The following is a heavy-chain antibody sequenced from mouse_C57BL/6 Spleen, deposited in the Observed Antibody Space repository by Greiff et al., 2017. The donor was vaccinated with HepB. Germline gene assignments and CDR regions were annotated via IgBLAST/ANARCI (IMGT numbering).Heavy chain of an antibody. CDR1: GFNIKDDY. CDR2: IDPENGDT. Sequence: VQLQQSGAELVRPGASVKLSCTASGFNIKDDYMHWVKQRPEQGLEWIGWIDPENGDTEYASKFQGKATITADTSSNTAYLQLSSLTSEDTAVYYCTTGLGRVFAYWGQGTLVTVSA. V-gene: IGHV14-4*01. J-gene: IGHJ3*01. CDR3: TTGLGRVFAY. D-gene: IGHD4-1*01.